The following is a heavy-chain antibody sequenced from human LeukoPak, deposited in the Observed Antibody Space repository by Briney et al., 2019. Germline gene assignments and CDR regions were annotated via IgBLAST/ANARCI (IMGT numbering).Heavy chain of an antibody. V-gene: IGHV4-4*07. D-gene: IGHD3-22*01. CDR2: IYASGYT. CDR1: GGSINGFY. Sequence: PSETLSLTCTVSGGSINGFYWSWIRQPAGKGLEWIGRIYASGYTNYNPSLKSRVTMSVDTSKNQFTLKLTSVTAADTAVYYCARDRDYYDSSGNFDSWGQGTLVTVSS. CDR3: ARDRDYYDSSGNFDS. J-gene: IGHJ4*02.